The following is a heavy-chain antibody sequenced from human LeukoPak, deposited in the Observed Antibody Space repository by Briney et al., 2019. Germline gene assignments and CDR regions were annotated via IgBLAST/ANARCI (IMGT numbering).Heavy chain of an antibody. CDR2: ISSTSSYI. D-gene: IGHD4-23*01. V-gene: IGHV3-21*06. J-gene: IGHJ3*02. CDR1: GFNFRTFS. CDR3: AKAWGYSHAFDI. Sequence: GESLRLSCVGSGFNFRTFSMNWVRQVPGKGPEWVSSISSTSSYIYYGDSVRGRFSVFRDNAKNSVYLQMNSLRAEDTGVYYCAKAWGYSHAFDIWGQGTMVTVSS.